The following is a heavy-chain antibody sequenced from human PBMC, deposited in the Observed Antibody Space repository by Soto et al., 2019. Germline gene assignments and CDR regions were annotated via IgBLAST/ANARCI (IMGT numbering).Heavy chain of an antibody. Sequence: QVQLVQSGAEVKKPGSSVKVSCKASGGTFSSYTITWVRQAPGQGLEWMGGIIPIFGTANYAQKFQGRGTITADESTSTAYMEPSSLRSEDTAVYYCARECGSGSYRYYAMDVWGQGTTVTVSS. CDR1: GGTFSSYT. J-gene: IGHJ6*02. CDR3: ARECGSGSYRYYAMDV. D-gene: IGHD3-10*01. V-gene: IGHV1-69*12. CDR2: IIPIFGTA.